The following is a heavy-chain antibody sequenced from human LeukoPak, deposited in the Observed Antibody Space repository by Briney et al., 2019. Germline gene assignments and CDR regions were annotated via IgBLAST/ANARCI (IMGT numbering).Heavy chain of an antibody. CDR2: ISGSGGST. CDR3: AKVGYDSSGYYYEVRYYFDY. J-gene: IGHJ4*02. CDR1: GFTFSSYS. Sequence: SGGSLRLSCAASGFTFSSYSMNWVRQAPGEGLEWVSAISGSGGSTYYADSVKGRFTISRDNSKNTLYLQMNSLRAEDTAVYYCAKVGYDSSGYYYEVRYYFDYWGQGTLVTVSS. V-gene: IGHV3-23*01. D-gene: IGHD3-22*01.